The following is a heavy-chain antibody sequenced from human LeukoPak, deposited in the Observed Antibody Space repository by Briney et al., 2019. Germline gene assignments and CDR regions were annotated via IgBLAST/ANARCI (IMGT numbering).Heavy chain of an antibody. CDR2: FYPEDGET. CDR1: GYTLTELS. CDR3: ATHSLGYCSGGSCSGDY. V-gene: IGHV1-24*01. Sequence: ASVKVSCKVSGYTLTELSMHWVRQAPGKGLEWMGGFYPEDGETIYAQKFQGRVTMTEDTSTDTAYMELSSLRSEDTAVYYCATHSLGYCSGGSCSGDYWGQGTLVTVSS. D-gene: IGHD2-15*01. J-gene: IGHJ4*02.